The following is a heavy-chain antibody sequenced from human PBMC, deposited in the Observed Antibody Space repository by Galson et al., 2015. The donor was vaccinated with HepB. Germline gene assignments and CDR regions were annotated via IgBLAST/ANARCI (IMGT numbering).Heavy chain of an antibody. Sequence: SLRLSCAASGFTFSSYWMSWVRQAPGKGLEWVANIKQDGSEKYYVDSVKGRFTISRDNAKNSLYLQMNSLRAEDTAVYYCAKELHPNYDSPFYWGQGTLVTVSS. V-gene: IGHV3-7*01. CDR3: AKELHPNYDSPFY. D-gene: IGHD3-22*01. CDR2: IKQDGSEK. J-gene: IGHJ4*02. CDR1: GFTFSSYW.